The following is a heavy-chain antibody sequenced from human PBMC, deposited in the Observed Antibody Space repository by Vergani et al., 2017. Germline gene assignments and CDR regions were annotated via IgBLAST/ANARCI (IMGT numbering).Heavy chain of an antibody. V-gene: IGHV3-9*02. CDR3: AKDLGTSSGGVWFYP. CDR1: GFTSAGYA. Sequence: EVQLEESGGGLVLPGRSLRLSCVASGFTSAGYAMHWVRQAPGQGLERVSGISWNSNSIGYSDSVKGRFTISRDNAKNSLYLQMNSLRAEDTALYYCAKDLGTSSGGVWFYPWGQGTLVTVSS. CDR2: ISWNSNSI. J-gene: IGHJ5*02. D-gene: IGHD6-6*01.